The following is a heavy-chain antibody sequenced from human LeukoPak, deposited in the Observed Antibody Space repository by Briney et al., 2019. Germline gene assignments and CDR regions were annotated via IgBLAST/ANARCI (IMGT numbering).Heavy chain of an antibody. CDR2: ISSSGSTI. CDR1: GFTFSDYY. J-gene: IGHJ6*03. V-gene: IGHV3-11*04. Sequence: GGSLRLSCAASGFTFSDYYMSWIRQAPGKGLEWVSYISSSGSTIYYADSVKGRFTISRDNAKNSLYLQMNSLRAEDTAVYYCARVYYSSSWPYYYYYMDVWGKGTTVTVSS. CDR3: ARVYYSSSWPYYYYYMDV. D-gene: IGHD6-13*01.